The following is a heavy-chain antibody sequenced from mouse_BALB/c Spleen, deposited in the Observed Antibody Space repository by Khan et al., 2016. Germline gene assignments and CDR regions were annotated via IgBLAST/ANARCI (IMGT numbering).Heavy chain of an antibody. CDR1: GYSITSDYA. Sequence: EVQLQESGPGLVKPSQSLSLTCTVTGYSITSDYAWNWIRQFPGNKLEWMGYISYSGSTSYNPSLKSRISITRDTSKNQLFLQLNSVTTEETATYYWARARAMDYWGQGTSVTVSA. CDR2: ISYSGST. J-gene: IGHJ4*01. V-gene: IGHV3-2*02. CDR3: ARARAMDY.